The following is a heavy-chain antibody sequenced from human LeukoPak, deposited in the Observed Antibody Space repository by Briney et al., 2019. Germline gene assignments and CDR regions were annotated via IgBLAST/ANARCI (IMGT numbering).Heavy chain of an antibody. J-gene: IGHJ5*02. Sequence: ASVKVSCKASGYTFTSYGISWVRQAPGQGLEWMGWISAYNGNTNYAQKLQGRVTMTTDTSTSTAYMELRSLRSDDTAVYYCARDLVVYYGSASPNNRFDPWGQGTLVTVSS. V-gene: IGHV1-18*01. D-gene: IGHD3-10*01. CDR3: ARDLVVYYGSASPNNRFDP. CDR1: GYTFTSYG. CDR2: ISAYNGNT.